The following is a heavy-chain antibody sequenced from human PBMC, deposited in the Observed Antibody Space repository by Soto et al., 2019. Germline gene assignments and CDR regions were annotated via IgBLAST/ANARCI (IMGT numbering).Heavy chain of an antibody. Sequence: SETLSPTCAVPGGSISSGGYSWSWIRQPPGTGLEWIGYIYHSGSTYYNPSLKSRVTISVDRSKNQFSLKLSSVTPADTAVYYCARVPGPWGQGTLVIVSS. J-gene: IGHJ5*02. CDR1: GGSISSGGYS. CDR3: ARVPGP. V-gene: IGHV4-30-2*01. CDR2: IYHSGST.